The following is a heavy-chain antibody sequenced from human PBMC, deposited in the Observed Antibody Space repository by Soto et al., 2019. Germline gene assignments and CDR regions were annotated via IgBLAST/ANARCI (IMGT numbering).Heavy chain of an antibody. V-gene: IGHV4-39*01. J-gene: IGHJ3*02. CDR2: IYYSGST. CDR1: GGSISSSSYY. CDR3: ASKAAVAFDI. Sequence: SETLSLTCTVSGGSISSSSYYWGWIRQPPGKGLEWIGSIYYSGSTYYNPSLESRVTISVDTSKNQFSLKLSSVTAADTAVYYCASKAAVAFDIWGQGTMVTVSS. D-gene: IGHD6-13*01.